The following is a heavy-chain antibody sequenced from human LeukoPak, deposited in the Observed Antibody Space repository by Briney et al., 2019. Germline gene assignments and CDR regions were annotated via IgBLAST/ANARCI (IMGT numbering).Heavy chain of an antibody. CDR1: GGSISSSYYY. D-gene: IGHD2-2*01. V-gene: IGHV4-39*02. J-gene: IGHJ4*02. CDR3: ARDLGQLLSGEFGY. CDR2: IYYSGST. Sequence: SETLSLTCTVSGGSISSSYYYWGWIRQPPGKGLEWIGSIYYSGSTYYNPSLKSRVTISVDTSENQFSLKLRSVTAADTAVYYCARDLGQLLSGEFGYWGQGTLVTVSS.